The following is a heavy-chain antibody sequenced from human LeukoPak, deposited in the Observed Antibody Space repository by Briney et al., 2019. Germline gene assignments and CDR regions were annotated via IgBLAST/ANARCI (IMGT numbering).Heavy chain of an antibody. CDR2: TRNEANIYTT. CDR1: GFIFSDHF. V-gene: IGHV3-72*01. D-gene: IGHD1-26*01. CDR3: ASPVGATTVRAFDI. Sequence: GGSLRLSCAASGFIFSDHFMDWVRQAPGKGLEWVGRTRNEANIYTTKYAASVKGRFTISRDDSKNSLYLQMNSLKTEDTAVYYCASPVGATTVRAFDIWGQGTMVTVSS. J-gene: IGHJ3*02.